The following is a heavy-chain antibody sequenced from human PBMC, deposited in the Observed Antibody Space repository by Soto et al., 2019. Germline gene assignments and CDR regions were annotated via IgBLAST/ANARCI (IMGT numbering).Heavy chain of an antibody. CDR3: ARLHVPMPYGGGVFDS. V-gene: IGHV1-69*01. J-gene: IGHJ4*02. Sequence: QVQLVQSGAEMMKSGSSVKVSCKVSGGSFNTYGIGWGRQAPGQGLEWMGEIIPLLGTPNYAQRFKGRVTITADESTTTVYMELRSLRSEDSAVYYCARLHVPMPYGGGVFDSWGQGTLVTVSS. CDR2: IIPLLGTP. D-gene: IGHD3-16*01. CDR1: GGSFNTYG.